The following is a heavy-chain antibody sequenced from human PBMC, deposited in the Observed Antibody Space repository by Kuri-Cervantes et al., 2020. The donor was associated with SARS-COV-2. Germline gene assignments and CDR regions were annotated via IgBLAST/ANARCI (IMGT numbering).Heavy chain of an antibody. J-gene: IGHJ6*02. Sequence: GSLRLSCAVSSGSIRSSYWWSWVRQAPGKGLEWIGEIYHSGSTQYNPSLKSRVTISVDKSKNQFSLKLSSVTAADTAVYYCARGRGAARPDWYYYYGMDVWGQGTTVTVSS. D-gene: IGHD6-6*01. V-gene: IGHV4-4*02. CDR3: ARGRGAARPDWYYYYGMDV. CDR1: SGSIRSSYW. CDR2: IYHSGST.